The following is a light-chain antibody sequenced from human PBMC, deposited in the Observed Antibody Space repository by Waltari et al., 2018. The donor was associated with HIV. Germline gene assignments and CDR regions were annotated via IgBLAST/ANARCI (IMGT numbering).Light chain of an antibody. J-gene: IGLJ2*01. CDR1: TATLGANF. CDR2: RDN. V-gene: IGLV1-47*01. CDR3: AVLDDTLGGGV. Sequence: QSVLTQRPSASGTPGQKVTLPCSGGTATLGANFVFLFQQFPGTAPKLLIYRDNLRHAGVPARFAGCKSGTSASLTISGLRSDDEAHYFCAVLDDTLGGGVFGAGTKLTVL.